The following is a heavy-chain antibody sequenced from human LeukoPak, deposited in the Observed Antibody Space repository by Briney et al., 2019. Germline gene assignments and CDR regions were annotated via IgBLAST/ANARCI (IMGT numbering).Heavy chain of an antibody. D-gene: IGHD3-22*01. CDR2: IIPIFGTA. CDR1: GGTFSSYA. Sequence: VKVSCKASGGTFSSYAVSWVRQAPGQGLEWMGRIIPIFGTANYAQKFQGRVTITTDESTSTAYMELSSLRSEDTAVYYCASEGYYYDSSGYFDYWGQGTLVTVSS. J-gene: IGHJ4*02. CDR3: ASEGYYYDSSGYFDY. V-gene: IGHV1-69*13.